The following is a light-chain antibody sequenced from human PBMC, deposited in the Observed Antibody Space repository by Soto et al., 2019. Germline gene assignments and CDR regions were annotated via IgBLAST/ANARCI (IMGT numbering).Light chain of an antibody. Sequence: SYELTQPPSVSVAPGQTAIITCGEKNIGSKSVHWYQQKPGQGPVLVVYDDSDRPSRIHERFSGSKSGKVATLTISRVEAGDEADYYCHVWDDSDHYVFGSGTKLTVL. CDR2: DDS. V-gene: IGLV3-21*02. J-gene: IGLJ1*01. CDR1: NIGSKS. CDR3: HVWDDSDHYV.